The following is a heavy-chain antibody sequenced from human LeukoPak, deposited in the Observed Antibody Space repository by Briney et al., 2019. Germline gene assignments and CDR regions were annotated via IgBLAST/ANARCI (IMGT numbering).Heavy chain of an antibody. CDR1: GGSISSYY. V-gene: IGHV4-59*01. CDR2: IYYSGRT. J-gene: IGHJ6*02. Sequence: SETLSLTCTVPGGSISSYYWSWIRQPPGKGLEWIGYIYYSGRTNYNPSLKSRVTISVDTSKNQFSLKLSSVTAADTAVYYCARGSGYSSSWYWESGDDYYGMDVWGQGTTVTVSS. D-gene: IGHD6-13*01. CDR3: ARGSGYSSSWYWESGDDYYGMDV.